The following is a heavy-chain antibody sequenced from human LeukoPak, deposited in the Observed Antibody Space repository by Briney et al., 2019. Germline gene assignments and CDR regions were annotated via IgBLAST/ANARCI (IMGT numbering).Heavy chain of an antibody. CDR3: ASTIVVVPAAIPPFDAFDI. CDR2: IYYSGST. Sequence: TSETLFLTCTVSGGSISSSSYYWGWIRQPPGKGLEWIGSIYYSGSTYYNPSLKSPVTISVDTSKNQFSLKLSSVTAADTAVYYCASTIVVVPAAIPPFDAFDIWGQGTMVTVSS. J-gene: IGHJ3*02. D-gene: IGHD2-2*02. V-gene: IGHV4-39*01. CDR1: GGSISSSSYY.